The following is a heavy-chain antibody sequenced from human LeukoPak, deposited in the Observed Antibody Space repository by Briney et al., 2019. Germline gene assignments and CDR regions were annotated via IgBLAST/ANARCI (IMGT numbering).Heavy chain of an antibody. J-gene: IGHJ4*02. D-gene: IGHD5-24*01. CDR3: AKDQGRDGYNYFDY. Sequence: GGSLRLSCAASGFTFDDYAMHWVRQAPGKGLEWVSGISWNSGSIGYADSVKGRFIISRDNAKNSLYLQMSSLRAEDTALYYCAKDQGRDGYNYFDYWGQGTLVTVSS. CDR2: ISWNSGSI. V-gene: IGHV3-9*01. CDR1: GFTFDDYA.